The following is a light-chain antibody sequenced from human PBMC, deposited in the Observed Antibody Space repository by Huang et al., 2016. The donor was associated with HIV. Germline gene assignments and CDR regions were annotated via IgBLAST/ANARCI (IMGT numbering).Light chain of an antibody. CDR3: QQSHSTPRT. Sequence: DIQMTQSPSSLSASVGDRVTITCRASETINTYLNWYQQKPGKAPKLLINVASSLQSGIPSRFSGSGSGTDVTLTISSLQPEDFATYYCQQSHSTPRTFGQGTKVEIK. CDR2: VAS. CDR1: ETINTY. J-gene: IGKJ1*01. V-gene: IGKV1-39*01.